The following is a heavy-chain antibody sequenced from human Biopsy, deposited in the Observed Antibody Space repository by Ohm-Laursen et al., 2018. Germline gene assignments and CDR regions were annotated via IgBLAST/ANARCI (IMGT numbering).Heavy chain of an antibody. V-gene: IGHV4-59*08. CDR2: IYYRGET. J-gene: IGHJ4*02. D-gene: IGHD3-3*01. CDR1: GGSLSGYY. Sequence: GTLSLTCTVSGGSLSGYYWSWIRQAPGRGLEWIGLIYYRGETDYNPSLKSRVTISVDGSKNQFSLNLTSITAADTAVYYCARLSTLFGVADFTDDWGQGTLVTVSS. CDR3: ARLSTLFGVADFTDD.